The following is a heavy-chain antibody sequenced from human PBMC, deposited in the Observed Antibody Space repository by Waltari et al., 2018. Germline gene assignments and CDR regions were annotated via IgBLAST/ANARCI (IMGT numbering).Heavy chain of an antibody. CDR1: GGSLRGDY. J-gene: IGHJ4*02. Sequence: QVQLQQWGAGLLKPSENLSLTCAVYGGSLRGDYGKCIRQPPGKGLEWIGEINHSGSTNYNPSLKSRVTISVDTSKNQFSLKLSSVTAADTAVYYCATTGGYWGQGTLVTVSS. D-gene: IGHD3-10*01. CDR2: INHSGST. CDR3: ATTGGY. V-gene: IGHV4-34*01.